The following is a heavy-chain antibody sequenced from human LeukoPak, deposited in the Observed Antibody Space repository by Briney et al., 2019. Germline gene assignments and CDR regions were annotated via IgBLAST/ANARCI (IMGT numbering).Heavy chain of an antibody. CDR3: ARERLTTVTNSPRFDY. J-gene: IGHJ4*02. CDR1: GGSISSSSYY. CDR2: IYYSGSS. D-gene: IGHD4-17*01. Sequence: SETLSLTCTVSGGSISSSSYYWGWIRQPPGKGLEWIGSIYYSGSSYYNPSLKSRVTISVDTSKNQFSLKLSSVTAADTALYYCARERLTTVTNSPRFDYWGQGTLVTVSS. V-gene: IGHV4-39*07.